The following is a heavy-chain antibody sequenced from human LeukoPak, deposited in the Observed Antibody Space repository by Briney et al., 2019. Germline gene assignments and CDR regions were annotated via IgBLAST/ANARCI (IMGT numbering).Heavy chain of an antibody. CDR2: IYYSGST. CDR3: ARGGYSYVGYFDY. J-gene: IGHJ4*02. D-gene: IGHD5-18*01. V-gene: IGHV4-38-2*02. CDR1: GYSINSGYY. Sequence: SETLSLTCTVSGYSINSGYYWGWIRQPPGKGLEWFGTIYYSGSTDYNPSLKSRVTIVDTSKNQFSLKLTSVTAADTAVYYCARGGYSYVGYFDYWGQGTLVTVSS.